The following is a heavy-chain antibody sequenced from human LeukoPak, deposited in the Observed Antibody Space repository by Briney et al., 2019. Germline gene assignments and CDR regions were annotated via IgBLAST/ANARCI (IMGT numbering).Heavy chain of an antibody. V-gene: IGHV3-48*03. J-gene: IGHJ5*02. Sequence: GGSLRLSCAASGFSLSSFEMNWVRQAPGKGLEWIAYVDNDGWATSYYADSVKGRFTITRDDAKSSLYLQMDSLTLEDTAVYYCARDLIGWSLDPWVQGTLVTVSS. CDR1: GFSLSSFE. CDR3: ARDLIGWSLDP. CDR2: VDNDGWAT. D-gene: IGHD2-2*03.